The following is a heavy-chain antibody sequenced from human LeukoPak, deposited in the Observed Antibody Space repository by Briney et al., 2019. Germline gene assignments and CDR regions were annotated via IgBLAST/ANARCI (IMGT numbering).Heavy chain of an antibody. J-gene: IGHJ3*02. CDR1: GFTIRSYS. V-gene: IGHV3-21*01. CDR3: ARSIQDAFDI. CDR2: ISSSSSYI. Sequence: GGSLRLSCAASGFTIRSYSMNWVRQAPGKGLEWVSSISSSSSYIYYADSVKGRFTISRDNAKNSLYLQMNSLRAEDTAVYYCARSIQDAFDIWGQGTMVTVSS.